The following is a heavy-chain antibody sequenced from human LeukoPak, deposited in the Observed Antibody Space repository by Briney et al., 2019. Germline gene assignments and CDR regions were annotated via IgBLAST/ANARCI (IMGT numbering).Heavy chain of an antibody. V-gene: IGHV3-21*01. J-gene: IGHJ4*02. CDR2: ISSSSYI. D-gene: IGHD6-19*01. CDR3: ARGKGIAVAGLDY. CDR1: GFTFSSYS. Sequence: KPGGSLRLSCAASGFTFSSYSMNWVSQAPGKGLEWDSSISSSSYIYYADSVKGRFTISRDNAKNSLYLQMNSLRAEDTAVYYCARGKGIAVAGLDYWGQGTLVTVSS.